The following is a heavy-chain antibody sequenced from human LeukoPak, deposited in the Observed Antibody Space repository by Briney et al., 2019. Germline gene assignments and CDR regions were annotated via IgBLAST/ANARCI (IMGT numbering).Heavy chain of an antibody. CDR1: GFSFTNYG. Sequence: GGSLRLSCAASGFSFTNYGMHWVRQAPGKGLEWVAVIWYNGTNKYYADSVKGRFTISRDNSKNTLYLQMNSLRAEDTAVYYCARGYRGVFDYWGQGTLVTVSS. D-gene: IGHD2-15*01. V-gene: IGHV3-33*01. J-gene: IGHJ4*02. CDR3: ARGYRGVFDY. CDR2: IWYNGTNK.